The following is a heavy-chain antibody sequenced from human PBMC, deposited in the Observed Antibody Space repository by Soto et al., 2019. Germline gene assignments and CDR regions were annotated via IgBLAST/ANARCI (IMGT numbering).Heavy chain of an antibody. Sequence: SETLSLTCAVYGGSFSGYYWSWIRQPPGKGLEWIGEINHSGSTNYNPSLKSRVTISVDTSKNQFSLKLSSVTAADTAVYYCARTRDSSSSMVYFDYWGQGTLVTSPQ. V-gene: IGHV4-34*01. CDR1: GGSFSGYY. J-gene: IGHJ4*02. CDR3: ARTRDSSSSMVYFDY. CDR2: INHSGST. D-gene: IGHD6-6*01.